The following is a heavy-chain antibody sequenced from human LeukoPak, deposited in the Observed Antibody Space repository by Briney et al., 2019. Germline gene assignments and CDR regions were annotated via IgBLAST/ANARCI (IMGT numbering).Heavy chain of an antibody. D-gene: IGHD1-26*01. V-gene: IGHV4-4*07. J-gene: IGHJ3*02. Sequence: SETLSLTCTVPGGSISSYHWSWIRQPAGKGLEWIGCLYTSGGTNYNPSLKSRVSMSVDTSKSQFSLELNSVTAADTAVYYCARSGSYANDAFHIWGQGTMVTVSS. CDR2: LYTSGGT. CDR3: ARSGSYANDAFHI. CDR1: GGSISSYH.